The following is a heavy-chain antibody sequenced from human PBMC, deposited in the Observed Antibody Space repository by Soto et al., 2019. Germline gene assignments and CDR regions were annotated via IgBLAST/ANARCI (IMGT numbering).Heavy chain of an antibody. J-gene: IGHJ4*02. V-gene: IGHV4-59*08. Sequence: SETLSLTCTVSGGSISSYYWSWIRQPPGKGLEWIGYIYYSGSTNYNPSLKSRATISVDTSKNQFSLKLSSVTAADTAVYYCARHSRLGLHLGELSFFDYWGQGTLVTVSS. CDR1: GGSISSYY. CDR2: IYYSGST. CDR3: ARHSRLGLHLGELSFFDY. D-gene: IGHD3-16*02.